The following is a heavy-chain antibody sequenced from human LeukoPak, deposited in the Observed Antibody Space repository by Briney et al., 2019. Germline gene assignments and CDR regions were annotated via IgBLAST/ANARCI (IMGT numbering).Heavy chain of an antibody. CDR1: GGSIRSYY. CDR3: ARDQGYNYGYDFDY. D-gene: IGHD5-18*01. CDR2: IYYSGST. J-gene: IGHJ4*02. V-gene: IGHV4-59*01. Sequence: PSETLSLTCTVSGGSIRSYYWNWIRQPPGKGLEWIGYIYYSGSTNYNPSLKSRVTISVDTSKNQFSLKLSSVTAADTAVYYCARDQGYNYGYDFDYWGQGTLVTVSS.